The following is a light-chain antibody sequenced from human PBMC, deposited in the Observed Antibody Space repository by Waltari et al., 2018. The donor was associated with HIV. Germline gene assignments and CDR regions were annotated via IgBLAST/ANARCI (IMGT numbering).Light chain of an antibody. J-gene: IGKJ3*01. V-gene: IGKV3-20*01. Sequence: IVLRQSPGTLSLSPGDRATLSRRASQVVRNNFLGWYQQKPGQAPRLLIYATSRRATCIPDRFSGSGSGTDFTLTISRLESEDFAVYYCQQYGDSFTFGPGTRVDIK. CDR1: QVVRNNF. CDR3: QQYGDSFT. CDR2: ATS.